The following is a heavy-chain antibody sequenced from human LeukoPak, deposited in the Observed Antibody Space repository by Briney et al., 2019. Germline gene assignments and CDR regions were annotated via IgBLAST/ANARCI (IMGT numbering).Heavy chain of an antibody. D-gene: IGHD6-13*01. CDR3: ARDLSLHIYSSPIKSNYIDP. V-gene: IGHV3-7*01. Sequence: GGSLRLSCAVSGFTFNNYWMSWVRQAPGKGLEWVANIKEDGNEKYYVDSVKGRFTVSRDNADNSLYLQMNSLRVENTAVYYCARDLSLHIYSSPIKSNYIDPWGKGTTVTVSS. CDR1: GFTFNNYW. J-gene: IGHJ6*03. CDR2: IKEDGNEK.